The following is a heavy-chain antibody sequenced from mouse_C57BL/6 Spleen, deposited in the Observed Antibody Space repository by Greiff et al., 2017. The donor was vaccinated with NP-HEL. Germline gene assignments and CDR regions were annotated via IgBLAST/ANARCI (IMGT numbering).Heavy chain of an antibody. D-gene: IGHD1-1*01. CDR2: IYPGSGST. CDR1: GYTFTSYW. J-gene: IGHJ1*03. Sequence: LQQPGAELVKPGASVKMSCKASGYTFTSYWITWVKQRPGQGLEWIGDIYPGSGSTNYNEKFKSKATLTVDTSSSTAYMQLSSLTSEDSAVYYCARPVVGYFDVWGTGTTVTVSS. CDR3: ARPVVGYFDV. V-gene: IGHV1-55*01.